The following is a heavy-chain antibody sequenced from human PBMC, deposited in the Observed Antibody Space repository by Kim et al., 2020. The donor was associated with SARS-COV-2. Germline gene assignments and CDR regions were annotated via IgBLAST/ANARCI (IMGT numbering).Heavy chain of an antibody. J-gene: IGHJ6*02. D-gene: IGHD3-10*01. CDR2: ISSSSSTT. CDR3: ARDWITMVRGVILVCGMDV. CDR1: GFTFSSYS. V-gene: IGHV3-48*02. Sequence: GGSLRLSCAVSGFTFSSYSMNWVRQAPGKGLEWVSYISSSSSTTYYADSVKGRFTISRDNAKNLLYLQMNSLRDEDTAVYYCARDWITMVRGVILVCGMDVWGQGTTVTVSS.